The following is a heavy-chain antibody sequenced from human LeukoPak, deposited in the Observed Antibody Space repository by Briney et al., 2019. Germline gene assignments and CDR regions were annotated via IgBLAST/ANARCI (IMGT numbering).Heavy chain of an antibody. J-gene: IGHJ4*02. D-gene: IGHD5-12*01. CDR3: TGINEDGYSGYEPVDY. CDR2: IRSKAYGGTT. CDR1: GFTFGDYA. V-gene: IGHV3-49*04. Sequence: GGSLRLSCTASGFTFGDYAMSWVRQAPGKGLEWVGFIRSKAYGGTTEYAASVKGRFTISRDDSKSIAHLQMNSLKTEDTAVYYCTGINEDGYSGYEPVDYWGQGTLVTVSS.